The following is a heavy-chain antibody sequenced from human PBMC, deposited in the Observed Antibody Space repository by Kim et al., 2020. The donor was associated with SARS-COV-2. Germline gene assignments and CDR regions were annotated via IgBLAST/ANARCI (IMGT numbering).Heavy chain of an antibody. V-gene: IGHV3-33*06. J-gene: IGHJ6*02. Sequence: GGSLRLSCAASGFTFSSYAMHWVRQAPGKGLEWVAVIWYDGSNKYYADSVKGRFTISRDNSKNTLYLQMNSLRAEDTAVYYCAKDLAVAGQYGYYYYGMDVWGQGTTVTVSS. D-gene: IGHD6-19*01. CDR3: AKDLAVAGQYGYYYYGMDV. CDR1: GFTFSSYA. CDR2: IWYDGSNK.